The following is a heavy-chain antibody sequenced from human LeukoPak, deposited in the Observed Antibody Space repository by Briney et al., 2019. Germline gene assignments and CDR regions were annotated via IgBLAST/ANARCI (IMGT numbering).Heavy chain of an antibody. CDR3: ARGRYYGSGSYPSLDY. V-gene: IGHV1-8*01. J-gene: IGHJ4*02. Sequence: ASVKVSCKASGYTFTSYDINWVRQATGQGLEWMGWMNPNSGNTGYAQKFQGRVTMTTNTSISTAYMELSSLRSEDTAVYYCARGRYYGSGSYPSLDYWGQGTLVTVSS. D-gene: IGHD3-10*01. CDR1: GYTFTSYD. CDR2: MNPNSGNT.